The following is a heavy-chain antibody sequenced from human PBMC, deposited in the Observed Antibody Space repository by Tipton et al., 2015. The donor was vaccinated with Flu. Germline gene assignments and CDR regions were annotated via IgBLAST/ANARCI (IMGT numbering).Heavy chain of an antibody. V-gene: IGHV4-59*01. Sequence: TLSLTCTVSGGSISNYYWNWIRQPPGRGLEWIGYIYNSGSTNYNPSLKSRVTISVDTSKNQFSLKLSSVTAADTAVYYCASGAEALREYRTSGGFHFWGRGTLVTVSS. CDR1: GGSISNYY. CDR2: IYNSGST. J-gene: IGHJ4*02. CDR3: ASGAEALREYRTSGGFHF. D-gene: IGHD2/OR15-2a*01.